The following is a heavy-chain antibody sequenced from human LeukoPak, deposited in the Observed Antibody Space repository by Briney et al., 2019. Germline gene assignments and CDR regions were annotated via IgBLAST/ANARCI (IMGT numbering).Heavy chain of an antibody. D-gene: IGHD2-21*01. CDR1: GFTFSSYA. V-gene: IGHV3-23*01. CDR2: ISGSGGRT. CDR3: AKFLPTHIVVANYYFDY. Sequence: QSGGSMRLSCAASGFTFSSYAMSWVRPAPGKGLEWASAISGSGGRTYYADSVKGRFTISRDNSKNTLYLQMNSLRAEDTAVYYCAKFLPTHIVVANYYFDYWGQGTLVTVSS. J-gene: IGHJ4*02.